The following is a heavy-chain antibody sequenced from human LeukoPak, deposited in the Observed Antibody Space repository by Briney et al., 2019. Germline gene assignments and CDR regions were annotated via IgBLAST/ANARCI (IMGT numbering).Heavy chain of an antibody. Sequence: GSLRLSCAASGFTFSSYWMSWVRQAPGKGLEWVANIKQDGSEKYYVDSVKGRFTISRDNDKNSLYLQMNSLRAEDTAVYYCARDRGGFGYYYGSGSYYNGDAFDIWGQGTMVTVSS. J-gene: IGHJ3*02. CDR2: IKQDGSEK. CDR1: GFTFSSYW. CDR3: ARDRGGFGYYYGSGSYYNGDAFDI. D-gene: IGHD3-10*01. V-gene: IGHV3-7*01.